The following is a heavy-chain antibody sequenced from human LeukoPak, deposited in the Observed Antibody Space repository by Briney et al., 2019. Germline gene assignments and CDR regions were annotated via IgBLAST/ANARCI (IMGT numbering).Heavy chain of an antibody. Sequence: ASVKVSCKASGYTFTSYYMHWVRQAPGQGLEWMGIINPSGGSTSYAQKFQGRVTMTRDTSISTAYMELSRLRSDDTAVYYCARVSGIAAAGTMPYFDYWGQGTLVTVSS. CDR3: ARVSGIAAAGTMPYFDY. J-gene: IGHJ4*02. CDR1: GYTFTSYY. V-gene: IGHV1-46*01. D-gene: IGHD6-13*01. CDR2: INPSGGST.